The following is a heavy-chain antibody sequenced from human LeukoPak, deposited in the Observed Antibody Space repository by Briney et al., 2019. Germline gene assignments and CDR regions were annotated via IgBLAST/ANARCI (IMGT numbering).Heavy chain of an antibody. CDR1: GYTFTSYA. CDR3: ARAYSGYSPFGY. V-gene: IGHV1-3*01. D-gene: IGHD3-22*01. CDR2: INAGNGNT. Sequence: ASVKVSCKASGYTFTSYAMHWVRQAPGQRLEWMGWINAGNGNTKYSQRFQGRVTITRDTSASTAYMELSSLRSEDTAVYYCARAYSGYSPFGYWGQGTLVTVSS. J-gene: IGHJ4*02.